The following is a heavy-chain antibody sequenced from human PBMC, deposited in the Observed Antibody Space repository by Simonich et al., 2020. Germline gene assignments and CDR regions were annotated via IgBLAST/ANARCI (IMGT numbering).Heavy chain of an antibody. CDR2: NNHSASN. V-gene: IGHV4-34*01. J-gene: IGHJ3*02. CDR1: GGSFSGYY. CDR3: ARPLGIVWAFDI. Sequence: QVQLQQWGAGLLKPSETLSLTCAVYGGSFSGYYWSWIRQPPGKGLEWFGENNHSASNNDNPSLKGRGTISVDSSKNQFSLKLSSVTAADTAVYYCARPLGIVWAFDIWGQGTMVTVSS. D-gene: IGHD3-16*01.